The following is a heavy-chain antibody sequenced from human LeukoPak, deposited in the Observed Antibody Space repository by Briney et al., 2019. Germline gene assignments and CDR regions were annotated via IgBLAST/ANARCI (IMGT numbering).Heavy chain of an antibody. CDR3: ATDILGYYDSSGYSYY. CDR2: FDPEDGET. Sequence: ASVKVSCKLSAYTLTELSMHWVRQAHGKGLEWRGVFDPEDGETIYAQKFQGRVTMTEDTSTDTAYMELSSLRSEDTAVYYCATDILGYYDSSGYSYYWGQGTLVTVSS. V-gene: IGHV1-24*01. J-gene: IGHJ4*02. CDR1: AYTLTELS. D-gene: IGHD3-22*01.